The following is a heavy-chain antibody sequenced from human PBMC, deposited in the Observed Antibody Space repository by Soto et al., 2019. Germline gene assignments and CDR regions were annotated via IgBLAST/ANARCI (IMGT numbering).Heavy chain of an antibody. Sequence: ASVKVSCKASGYTFTSYCISWVRQAPGQGLEWMGWISAYNGNTNYAQKLQGRVTMTTDTSTSTAYMELRSLRSDDTAVYYCASIAAAGVGGYYYYGMYVWGQGTTVTVS. CDR1: GYTFTSYC. D-gene: IGHD6-13*01. V-gene: IGHV1-18*01. CDR2: ISAYNGNT. CDR3: ASIAAAGVGGYYYYGMYV. J-gene: IGHJ6*02.